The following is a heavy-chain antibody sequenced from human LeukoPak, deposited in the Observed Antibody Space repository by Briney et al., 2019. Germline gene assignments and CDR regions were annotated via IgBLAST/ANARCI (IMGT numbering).Heavy chain of an antibody. D-gene: IGHD4-17*01. CDR2: IYYSGST. CDR3: ARDSQSSTVTDAFDI. Sequence: PSETLLLTCTVSGGSISSGGYYWSWIRQHPGKGLEWIGYIYYSGSTYYNPSLKSRVTISVDTSKNQFSLKLSSVTAADTAVYYCARDSQSSTVTDAFDIWGQGTMVTVSS. V-gene: IGHV4-31*03. CDR1: GGSISSGGYY. J-gene: IGHJ3*02.